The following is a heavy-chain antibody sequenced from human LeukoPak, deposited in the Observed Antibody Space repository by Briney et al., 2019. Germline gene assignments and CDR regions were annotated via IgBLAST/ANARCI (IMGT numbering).Heavy chain of an antibody. J-gene: IGHJ3*02. CDR3: ARDTRLDAFDI. CDR1: GFTFSNYW. CDR2: INSDGSTI. D-gene: IGHD3-22*01. V-gene: IGHV3-74*01. Sequence: GGSLRLSCAASGFTFSNYWMHWVRQAPGKGLVWVSRINSDGSTISYADSVKGRFSISRDNAKNTLYLQMNSLRVEDTAVYYCARDTRLDAFDIWGQGTMVTVSS.